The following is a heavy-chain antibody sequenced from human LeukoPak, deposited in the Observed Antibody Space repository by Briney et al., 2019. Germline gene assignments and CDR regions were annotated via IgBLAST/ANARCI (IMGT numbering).Heavy chain of an antibody. CDR3: ARVGEQQLVSYYMDV. CDR1: GGTFSSYA. CDR2: IIPIFGTA. J-gene: IGHJ6*03. D-gene: IGHD6-13*01. Sequence: SVKVSCKASGGTFSSYAISWVRQAPGQGLEWMGGIIPIFGTANYAQKFQGRVTITADESTSTAYMELSSLRSEDTAVYYCARVGEQQLVSYYMDVWGKGTTVTVSS. V-gene: IGHV1-69*13.